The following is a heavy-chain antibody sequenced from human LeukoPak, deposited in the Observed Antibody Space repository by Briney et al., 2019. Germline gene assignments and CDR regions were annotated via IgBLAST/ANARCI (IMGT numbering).Heavy chain of an antibody. J-gene: IGHJ4*02. Sequence: GGSLRLSCAASGFIFNTYDMHWVRQTTGKGLEWVSAIDSAGNTYYPGSVKGRFTISRENAKHSLYLQMNSLRAGDTAVYYCVREGPGSGWTYFDYWGQGTLVTVSS. CDR2: IDSAGNT. CDR1: GFIFNTYD. V-gene: IGHV3-13*04. CDR3: VREGPGSGWTYFDY. D-gene: IGHD6-19*01.